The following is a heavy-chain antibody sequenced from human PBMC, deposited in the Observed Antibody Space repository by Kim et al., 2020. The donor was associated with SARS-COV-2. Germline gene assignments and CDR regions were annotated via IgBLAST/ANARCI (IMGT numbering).Heavy chain of an antibody. CDR2: ISSSSSTI. Sequence: GGSLRLSCAASGFTFSSYSMNWVRQAPGKGLEWVSYISSSSSTIYYADSVKGRFTISRDNAKNSLYLQMNSLRDEDTAVYYCARDLHYDYIWGSSTYWGQGTLVTVSS. J-gene: IGHJ4*02. CDR1: GFTFSSYS. V-gene: IGHV3-48*02. CDR3: ARDLHYDYIWGSSTY. D-gene: IGHD3-16*01.